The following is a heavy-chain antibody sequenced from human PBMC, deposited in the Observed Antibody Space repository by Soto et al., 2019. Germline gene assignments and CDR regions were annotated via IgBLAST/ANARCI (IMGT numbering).Heavy chain of an antibody. Sequence: LRLSCAASGFAFQTYTMEWLRQPPGKGLEWVSSITISGNYIYYADSVKGRFTISRDNGRNSVYLQMNSLRAEDTAVYYCAKVGVLRTNFRWFDLWGQGTLVTVSS. CDR1: GFAFQTYT. CDR2: ITISGNYI. V-gene: IGHV3-21*01. J-gene: IGHJ5*02. D-gene: IGHD2-8*01. CDR3: AKVGVLRTNFRWFDL.